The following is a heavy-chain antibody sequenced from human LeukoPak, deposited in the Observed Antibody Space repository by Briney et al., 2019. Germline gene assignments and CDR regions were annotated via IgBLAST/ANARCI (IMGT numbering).Heavy chain of an antibody. CDR2: ISGSGGST. J-gene: IGHJ4*02. Sequence: QPGGSLRLSCAASGFTFSSYAMSWVRQAPGKGLEWVSAISGSGGSTYYADSVKGRFTISRDNSKNTLYLQMNSLRAEDTAVSYCAKRYCTNGVCYGGGFDYWGQGTLVTVSS. CDR1: GFTFSSYA. D-gene: IGHD2-8*01. V-gene: IGHV3-23*01. CDR3: AKRYCTNGVCYGGGFDY.